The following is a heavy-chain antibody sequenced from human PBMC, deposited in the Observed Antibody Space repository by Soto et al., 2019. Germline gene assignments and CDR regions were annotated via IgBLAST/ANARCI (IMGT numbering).Heavy chain of an antibody. V-gene: IGHV1-69*01. CDR2: IIPIFGTA. Sequence: QVQLVQSGAEVKKPGSSVKVSCNASGGSFSSYAISWARQAPGQGLDGMGGIIPIFGTANYAQKFQGRVTITADESTSTAYMELSSLRSEDTAVYYCARWEYSGYEVLYYGMDVWGQGTTVTVSS. CDR3: ARWEYSGYEVLYYGMDV. J-gene: IGHJ6*02. CDR1: GGSFSSYA. D-gene: IGHD5-12*01.